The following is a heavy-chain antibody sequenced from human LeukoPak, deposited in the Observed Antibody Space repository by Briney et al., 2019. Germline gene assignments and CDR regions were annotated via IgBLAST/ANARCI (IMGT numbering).Heavy chain of an antibody. D-gene: IGHD3-9*01. CDR2: LSDSGGST. V-gene: IGHV3-23*01. CDR1: GFTFSSYA. CDR3: AKVGFLTGSFDS. J-gene: IGHJ4*02. Sequence: GGSLRLSCAASGFTFSSYAMSWVRQAPGKGLEWVSSLSDSGGSTYYADSVKGRFTISRDNSKNTLYLHMNSLRVEDTAVYFCAKVGFLTGSFDSWGQGTLVSVSS.